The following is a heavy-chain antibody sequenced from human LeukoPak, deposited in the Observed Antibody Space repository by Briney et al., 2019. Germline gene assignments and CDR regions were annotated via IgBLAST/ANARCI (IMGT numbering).Heavy chain of an antibody. CDR1: GGSISSYY. J-gene: IGHJ4*02. CDR2: IYYSGST. CDR3: ARGQDYYDSSGYYEDY. V-gene: IGHV4-59*12. D-gene: IGHD3-22*01. Sequence: PSETLSLTCTVSGGSISSYYWSWIRQPPGKGLEWIGYIYYSGSTNYNPSLKSRVTISVDTSKNQFSLKLSSVTAADTAVYYCARGQDYYDSSGYYEDYWGQGTLVTVSS.